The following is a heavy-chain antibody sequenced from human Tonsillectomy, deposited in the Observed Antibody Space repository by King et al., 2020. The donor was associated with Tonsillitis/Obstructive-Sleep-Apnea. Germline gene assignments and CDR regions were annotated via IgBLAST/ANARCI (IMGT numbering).Heavy chain of an antibody. Sequence: VQLQESGPGLVKPSETLSLTCTVSGDSISPYYWSWIRQPPGKGLEWIGYIFYIGVTVYNPSLKSRLSISVDTSKNQFSLKLTSVTAADTALYYCARVRTRDYSNGVEVWGQGTTVTVSS. CDR1: GDSISPYY. D-gene: IGHD2-21*01. CDR2: IFYIGVT. J-gene: IGHJ6*02. CDR3: ARVRTRDYSNGVEV. V-gene: IGHV4-59*01.